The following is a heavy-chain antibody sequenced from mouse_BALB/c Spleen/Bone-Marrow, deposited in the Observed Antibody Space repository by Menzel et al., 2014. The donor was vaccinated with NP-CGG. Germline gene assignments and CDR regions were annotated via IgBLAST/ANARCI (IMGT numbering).Heavy chain of an antibody. J-gene: IGHJ4*01. CDR2: ISTYYGNT. D-gene: IGHD2-2*01. CDR3: ARWLQAMDY. Sequence: VMLVESGPELVRPGVSVKISCKGSGYTFIDYAMHWVKQSHAKSLEWIGVISTYYGNTNYNQKFKGKATMTVDKSSSTAYMELARLTSEDSAIYYCARWLQAMDYWGQGTSVTVSS. CDR1: GYTFIDYA. V-gene: IGHV1-67*01.